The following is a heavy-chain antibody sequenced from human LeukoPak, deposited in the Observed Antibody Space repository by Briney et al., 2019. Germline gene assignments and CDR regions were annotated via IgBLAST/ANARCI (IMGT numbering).Heavy chain of an antibody. J-gene: IGHJ3*02. Sequence: PGGSLKLSCAASGFTFSGSAMHWVRQASGKGLEWVGRIRSKANSYATAYAASVKGRFTISRDDSKNTAYLQMNSLKTEDTAVYYCTRLGDSSGYYSDAFDIWGRGTMVTVSS. CDR1: GFTFSGSA. V-gene: IGHV3-73*01. CDR3: TRLGDSSGYYSDAFDI. D-gene: IGHD3-22*01. CDR2: IRSKANSYAT.